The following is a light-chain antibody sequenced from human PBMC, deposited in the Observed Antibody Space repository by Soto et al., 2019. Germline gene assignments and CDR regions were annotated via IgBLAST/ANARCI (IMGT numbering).Light chain of an antibody. J-gene: IGKJ1*01. CDR2: AAS. V-gene: IGKV1-17*01. CDR3: LQHSTYPLT. CDR1: QGIRND. Sequence: DIQMTQFPSSLSASVGDRVTITCRASQGIRNDLGWYQQKPWKAPKRLIYAASSLQSGVPSRFSGSGSGTEFTLAISSLKPEDSDTCYCLQHSTYPLTFGQGTKVEIQ.